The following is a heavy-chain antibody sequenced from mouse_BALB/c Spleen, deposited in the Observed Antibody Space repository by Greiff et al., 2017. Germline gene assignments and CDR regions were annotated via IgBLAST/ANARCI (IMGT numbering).Heavy chain of an antibody. CDR3: ARSGGLGGNKGYFDY. Sequence: QVHVKQSGAELAKPGASVKMSCKASGYTFTSYWMHWVKQRPGQGLEWIGYINPSTGYTEYNQKFKDKATLTADKSSSTAYMQLSSLTSEDSAVYYCARSGGLGGNKGYFDYWGQGTTLTVSS. D-gene: IGHD1-1*02. CDR1: GYTFTSYW. CDR2: INPSTGYT. J-gene: IGHJ2*01. V-gene: IGHV1-7*01.